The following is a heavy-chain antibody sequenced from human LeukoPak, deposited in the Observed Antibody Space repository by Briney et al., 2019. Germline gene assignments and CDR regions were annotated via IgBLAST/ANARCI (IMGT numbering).Heavy chain of an antibody. Sequence: SETLSLTCTVSRGSMSDYYWSWIRQPPGKGLEWIAQIYYSGSTNYNPSLKSRVTISIDTSKKQFSLRLDSVTAADTAVYYCASGIAAAGQLDYWGQGTLVTVSS. V-gene: IGHV4-59*08. CDR2: IYYSGST. D-gene: IGHD6-13*01. CDR3: ASGIAAAGQLDY. J-gene: IGHJ4*02. CDR1: RGSMSDYY.